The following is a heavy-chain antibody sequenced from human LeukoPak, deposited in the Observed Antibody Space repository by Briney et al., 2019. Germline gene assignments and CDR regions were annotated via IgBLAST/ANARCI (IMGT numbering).Heavy chain of an antibody. J-gene: IGHJ4*02. CDR2: INSDGSST. CDR3: AKPSDCSSTSCYYFDY. V-gene: IGHV3-74*01. Sequence: QPGGSLRLSCAASGFTFSSYWMHWVRQAPGKGLVWVSRINSDGSSTSYADSVKGRFTISRDNSKNTLYLQMNSLRAEDTAVYYCAKPSDCSSTSCYYFDYWGQGTLVTVSS. D-gene: IGHD2-2*01. CDR1: GFTFSSYW.